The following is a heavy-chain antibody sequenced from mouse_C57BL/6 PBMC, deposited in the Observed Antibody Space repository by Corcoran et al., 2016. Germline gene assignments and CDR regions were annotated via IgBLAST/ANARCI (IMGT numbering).Heavy chain of an antibody. CDR3: ARCPPYGSSLYYAMDY. Sequence: QVQLQQSGAELARPGASVKLSCKASGYTFTSYGISWVKQRTGQGLEWIGEIYPRSGNTYYNEKFKGKATLTAEKSSSTAYMQLSSLTSEDSAVYFCARCPPYGSSLYYAMDYWGQGTSVTVSS. CDR2: IYPRSGNT. D-gene: IGHD1-1*01. CDR1: GYTFTSYG. J-gene: IGHJ4*01. V-gene: IGHV1-81*01.